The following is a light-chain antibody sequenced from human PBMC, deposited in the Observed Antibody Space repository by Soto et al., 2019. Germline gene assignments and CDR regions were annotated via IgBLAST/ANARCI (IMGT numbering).Light chain of an antibody. CDR1: QSISTW. V-gene: IGKV1-5*03. CDR2: KAS. CDR3: RQYNSYWT. J-gene: IGKJ1*01. Sequence: DIQMTQSPSTLSASVGDRVTITCRASQSISTWLAWYQQKPGKAPKLLIYKASSLESGVPSRFSGSGSGTEFTLTLNSLQPDDFATYYCRQYNSYWTFGQGTKVDIK.